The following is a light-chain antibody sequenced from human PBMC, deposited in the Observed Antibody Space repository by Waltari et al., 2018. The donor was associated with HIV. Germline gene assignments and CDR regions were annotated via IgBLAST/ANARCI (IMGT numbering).Light chain of an antibody. CDR2: DAS. V-gene: IGKV1-33*01. J-gene: IGKJ4*01. Sequence: DIQMTQSPSSLSASVGDRVTITCQASQDISNYLNWYQQKPGTAPKLLIYDASNLETGVPSRFSGSGSGTDFTFTISSLQPEDIATYYCQQYDNLPPLTFGGGTKVEIK. CDR3: QQYDNLPPLT. CDR1: QDISNY.